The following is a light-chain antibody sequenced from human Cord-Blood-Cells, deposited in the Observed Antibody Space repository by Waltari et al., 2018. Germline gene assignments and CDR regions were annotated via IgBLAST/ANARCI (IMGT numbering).Light chain of an antibody. J-gene: IGLJ3*02. V-gene: IGLV2-14*01. CDR1: SSDVGGYNY. Sequence: HSALTQPASVSGSPGQSITISCTGTSSDVGGYNYVSWYQQHPGKAPKLMIYDVSKRPSGVSNRFSGSKSGNPASLTISGLQAEDEADYYCSSYTSSSTWVFGGGTKLTVL. CDR3: SSYTSSSTWV. CDR2: DVS.